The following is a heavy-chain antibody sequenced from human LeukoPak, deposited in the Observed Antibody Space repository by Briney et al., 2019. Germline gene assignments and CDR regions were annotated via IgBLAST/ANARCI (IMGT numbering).Heavy chain of an antibody. V-gene: IGHV3-21*01. CDR3: ARDHPYSSSCPDY. D-gene: IGHD6-13*01. CDR1: GFXFSSYS. CDR2: ISSSSTYI. J-gene: IGHJ4*02. Sequence: GGSLRLSCAASGFXFSSYSMNWVRQAPGKGLEWVSPISSSSTYIFYADSVKGRFTISRDNAKNSLYLQMNSLRAEDTAVYYCARDHPYSSSCPDYWGQGTLVTVSS.